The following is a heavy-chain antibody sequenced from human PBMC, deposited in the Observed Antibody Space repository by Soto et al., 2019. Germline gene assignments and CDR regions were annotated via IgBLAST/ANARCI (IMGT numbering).Heavy chain of an antibody. J-gene: IGHJ4*02. CDR1: GFTFNENG. D-gene: IGHD3-9*01. CDR3: ARGFLTHYFHY. CDR2: IWYDGSNK. Sequence: QVQLVESGGGVVQPGTSLRLSCAASGFTFNENGMHWVRQAPGKGLEWVALIWYDGSNKYYADSVKGRFSISRDNSKNMLYLEMNSLRAEDTAVYYCARGFLTHYFHYWGQGTLVTVSS. V-gene: IGHV3-33*01.